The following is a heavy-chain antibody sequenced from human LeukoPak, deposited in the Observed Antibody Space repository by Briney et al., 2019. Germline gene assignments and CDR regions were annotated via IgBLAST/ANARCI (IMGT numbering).Heavy chain of an antibody. CDR1: GGSISSSSYY. V-gene: IGHV4-39*02. J-gene: IGHJ3*02. CDR2: IYYSGST. CDR3: AKDSGINI. D-gene: IGHD3-10*01. Sequence: KPSETLSLTCTVSGGSISSSSYYWGWIRQPPGKGLEWIGSIYYSGSTYYNPSLKSRVTISVDASKNQFSLKLSSVPAADTAVYYCAKDSGINIWGQETMVTVSS.